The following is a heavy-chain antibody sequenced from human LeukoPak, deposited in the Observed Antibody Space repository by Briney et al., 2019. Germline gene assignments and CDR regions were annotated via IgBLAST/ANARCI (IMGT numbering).Heavy chain of an antibody. D-gene: IGHD4-23*01. CDR1: GFTFTSYF. J-gene: IGHJ4*02. CDR3: AKYAPPTTVVTRFFDY. CDR2: ISGGGGST. V-gene: IGHV3-23*01. Sequence: GGSLRLSCAASGFTFTSYFMNWVRQAPGKGLEWVSTISGGGGSTYYADSVKGRFTISRDNSKNTLYLQVNSLRAEDTAVYYCAKYAPPTTVVTRFFDYWGQGTLVTVSS.